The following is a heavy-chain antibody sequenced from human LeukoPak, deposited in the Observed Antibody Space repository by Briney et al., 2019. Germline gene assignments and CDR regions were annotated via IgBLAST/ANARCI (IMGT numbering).Heavy chain of an antibody. J-gene: IGHJ5*02. CDR2: IYYSGST. D-gene: IGHD2-15*01. V-gene: IGHV4-31*03. Sequence: SETLSLICTVSGGSISSGGYYWSWIRQHPGKGLEWIGYIYYSGSTYYNPSLKSRVTISVDTSKNQFSLKLSSVTAADTAVYYCAREGNYCSSGSCYPGWFDPWGQGTLVTVSS. CDR3: AREGNYCSSGSCYPGWFDP. CDR1: GGSISSGGYY.